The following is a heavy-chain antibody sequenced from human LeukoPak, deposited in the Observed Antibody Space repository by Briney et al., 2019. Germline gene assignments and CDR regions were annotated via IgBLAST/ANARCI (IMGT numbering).Heavy chain of an antibody. CDR1: GFTFNSFW. CDR2: LNQYGNAK. V-gene: IGHV3-7*01. Sequence: GGSLRLSCAASGFTFNSFWLSWVGPAPGRGLEGWANLNQYGNAKYYVDSVKGRFTISRDNAKNSLYLQMNSLRAEDTSVYYCARVNPDYGDDHFDFWGQGTLVTVSS. CDR3: ARVNPDYGDDHFDF. D-gene: IGHD4-17*01. J-gene: IGHJ4*02.